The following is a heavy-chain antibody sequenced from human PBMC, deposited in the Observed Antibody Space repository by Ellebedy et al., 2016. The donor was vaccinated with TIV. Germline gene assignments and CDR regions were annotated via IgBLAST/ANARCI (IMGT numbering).Heavy chain of an antibody. V-gene: IGHV4-39*01. Sequence: SETLSLTCTVSGDSISSSSFYWGWIRQPPGKGLQWIGNIYYSGSTYYNPSLKSRVTISVDTSKNQFSLKLSSVTAADTAVYDCARMRYCGGDCWYFDYWGQGTLVTVSS. J-gene: IGHJ4*02. CDR1: GDSISSSSFY. CDR3: ARMRYCGGDCWYFDY. CDR2: IYYSGST. D-gene: IGHD2-21*02.